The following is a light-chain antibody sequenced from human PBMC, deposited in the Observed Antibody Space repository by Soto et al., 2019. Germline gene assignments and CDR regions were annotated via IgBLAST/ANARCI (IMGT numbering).Light chain of an antibody. J-gene: IGKJ4*01. CDR1: QSGYDSY. CDR2: GVS. Sequence: EIVLTQSPGTLSLSPGARDPLSCRASQSGYDSYLAWSQQKPGQPPRLLIYGVSSRGYGIPDRFSGSGSGTDFTLTISRLEPADFAVYYCQQYGSSLLTFGGGTKVDIK. V-gene: IGKV3-20*01. CDR3: QQYGSSLLT.